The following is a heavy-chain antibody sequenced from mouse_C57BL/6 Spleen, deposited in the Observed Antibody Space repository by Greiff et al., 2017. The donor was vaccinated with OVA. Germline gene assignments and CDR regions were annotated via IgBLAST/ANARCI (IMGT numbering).Heavy chain of an antibody. Sequence: QVQLQQPGPELVRPGSSVKLSCKASGYTFTSYWMHWVKQRPIQGLEWIGNIDPSDSETHYNQKFKDKATLTVDKSSSTANMQLSSLKSEDSAVYDGSRSGAKWDGGYGFDYWGQGTTLTVSS. D-gene: IGHD4-1*01. CDR2: IDPSDSET. V-gene: IGHV1-52*01. J-gene: IGHJ2*01. CDR1: GYTFTSYW. CDR3: SRSGAKWDGGYGFDY.